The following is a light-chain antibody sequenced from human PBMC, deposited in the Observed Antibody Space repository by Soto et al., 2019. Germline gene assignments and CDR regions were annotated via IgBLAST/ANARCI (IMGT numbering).Light chain of an antibody. Sequence: AIQLTQSPSSLSASVGDRVTITCRASQGISSALAWYQHKPGKAPKILIYDASSLQSGVPSRFSGSESGTECTLTISSLQPEDSAPYYCQQLNTYPFTFGQGTRLEIK. V-gene: IGKV1-13*02. CDR3: QQLNTYPFT. J-gene: IGKJ5*01. CDR2: DAS. CDR1: QGISSA.